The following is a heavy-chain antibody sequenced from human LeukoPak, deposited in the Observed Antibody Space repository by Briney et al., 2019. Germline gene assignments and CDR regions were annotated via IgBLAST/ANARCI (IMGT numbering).Heavy chain of an antibody. D-gene: IGHD2-2*01. CDR2: ISAYNGNT. CDR3: ARGPIIDIAVVPAANDSYYTDV. CDR1: GYTFRSFG. J-gene: IGHJ6*03. Sequence: GASVKVSCKASGYTFRSFGISWVRQAPGQGLEWMGWISAYNGNTNYAQKIQGRVTMTTDTSTSTAYMELRSLRSDDTAVYYCARGPIIDIAVVPAANDSYYTDVWGKGTTVTVSS. V-gene: IGHV1-18*01.